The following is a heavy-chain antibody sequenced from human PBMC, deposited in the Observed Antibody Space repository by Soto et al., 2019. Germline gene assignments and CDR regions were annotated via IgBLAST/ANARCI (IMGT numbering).Heavy chain of an antibody. CDR2: IYYSGST. Sequence: PSETLSLTCTVSGCSISSYYWSWIRQPPGKGLEWIGYIYYSGSTNYNPSLKSRVTISVDTSKNQFSLKLSSVTAADTAVYYCARIITMVRGVKYYYYMDVWGKGTTVTVSS. D-gene: IGHD3-10*01. CDR3: ARIITMVRGVKYYYYMDV. V-gene: IGHV4-59*01. CDR1: GCSISSYY. J-gene: IGHJ6*03.